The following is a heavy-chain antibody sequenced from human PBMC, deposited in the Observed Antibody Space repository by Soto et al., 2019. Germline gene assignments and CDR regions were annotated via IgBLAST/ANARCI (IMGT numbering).Heavy chain of an antibody. CDR1: GESISSGGYY. J-gene: IGHJ4*02. V-gene: IGHV4-31*03. CDR2: IYDSESA. Sequence: QVQLQESGPGLVKPSQTLSLTCNVSGESISSGGYYWSWIRHHQRKGLEWIGYIYDSESAYYNPSLNSRVTISMDTSKNHFAMRLSSVTDADTAVYYCAIASSSSSAADYWGQGTLVTVSS. D-gene: IGHD6-6*01. CDR3: AIASSSSSAADY.